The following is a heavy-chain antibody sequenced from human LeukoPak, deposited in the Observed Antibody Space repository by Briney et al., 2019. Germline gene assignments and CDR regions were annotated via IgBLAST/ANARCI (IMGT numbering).Heavy chain of an antibody. Sequence: GGSLRLSCAASGFTFSSYVMSWVRQAPGKGLEWVSAISSSGGSTYYADSVKGRFTVSRDNSKNTLYLQMNSLGAEDTAVYYCARDQSPRWSFGDSWGQGTLVSVSS. CDR1: GFTFSSYV. J-gene: IGHJ4*02. V-gene: IGHV3-23*01. D-gene: IGHD4-23*01. CDR2: ISSSGGST. CDR3: ARDQSPRWSFGDS.